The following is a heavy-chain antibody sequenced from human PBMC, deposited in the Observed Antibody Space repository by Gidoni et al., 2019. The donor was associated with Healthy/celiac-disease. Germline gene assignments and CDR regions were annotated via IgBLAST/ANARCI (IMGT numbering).Heavy chain of an antibody. V-gene: IGHV1-8*01. CDR1: GYTFTSYD. CDR3: ARARYYYDSSGYYLAFDI. Sequence: QVQLVQSGAEVKKPGASVKVSCKASGYTFTSYDINWVRQATGQGLELMGWMNPNSGNTGYAQKFKGRGTMTRNTSISTAYMELSSLRSEDTAVYYCARARYYYDSSGYYLAFDIWGQGTMVTVSS. J-gene: IGHJ3*02. CDR2: MNPNSGNT. D-gene: IGHD3-22*01.